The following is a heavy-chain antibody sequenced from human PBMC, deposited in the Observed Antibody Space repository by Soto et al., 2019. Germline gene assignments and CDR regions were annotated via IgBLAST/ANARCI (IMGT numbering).Heavy chain of an antibody. Sequence: SVKVSCKASGGTFSSYTISWVRQAPGQGLEWMGRIIPILGIANYAQKFQGRVTITADKSTSTAYMELSSLRSEDTAVYYCARDPAIAVAGTHAFDIWGQGTMVTVS. J-gene: IGHJ3*02. CDR3: ARDPAIAVAGTHAFDI. CDR2: IIPILGIA. V-gene: IGHV1-69*04. D-gene: IGHD6-19*01. CDR1: GGTFSSYT.